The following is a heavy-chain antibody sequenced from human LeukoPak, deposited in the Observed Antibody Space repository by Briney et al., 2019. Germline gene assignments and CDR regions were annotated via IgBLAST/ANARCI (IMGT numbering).Heavy chain of an antibody. CDR1: GYTFTSYG. CDR3: ARLGIVCSSTSCYRYYYMDV. Sequence: GASVKVSCKASGYTFTSYGISWVRQAPGQGLEWMGWISDYNGNTNYAQKLQGRVTMTTDTSTSTAYMELRSLRSDDTAGYYCARLGIVCSSTSCYRYYYMDVWGKGTTVTVSS. CDR2: ISDYNGNT. V-gene: IGHV1-18*01. J-gene: IGHJ6*03. D-gene: IGHD2-2*02.